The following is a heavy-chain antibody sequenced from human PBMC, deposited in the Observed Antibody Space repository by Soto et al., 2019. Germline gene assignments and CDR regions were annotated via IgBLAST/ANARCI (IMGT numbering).Heavy chain of an antibody. Sequence: QVQLVQSGAEVKKPGSSVKVSCKASGGTFSSYAISWVRQAPGQGLEWMGGIIPIFGTADYAQKFQGRVTITADESTSTAYMELGSLRSADTAVYYCAGVETQRYYYGMDVWGQGTTVTVSS. J-gene: IGHJ6*02. V-gene: IGHV1-69*12. CDR2: IIPIFGTA. CDR1: GGTFSSYA. CDR3: AGVETQRYYYGMDV. D-gene: IGHD2-8*01.